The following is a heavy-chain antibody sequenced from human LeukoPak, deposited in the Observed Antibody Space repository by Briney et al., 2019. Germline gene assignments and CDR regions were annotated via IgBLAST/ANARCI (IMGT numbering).Heavy chain of an antibody. CDR3: ARGLYYYDRSGYQDFDY. V-gene: IGHV1-8*01. J-gene: IGHJ4*02. CDR2: MNPNSGNT. Sequence: ASVKVSCKASGYTFTSYDINWVRQAPGQGLEWMGWMNPNSGNTGYAQKFQGRVTMTRDTSMSTAYMELSSLRSEDTAVYYCARGLYYYDRSGYQDFDYWGKGTLVTVS. CDR1: GYTFTSYD. D-gene: IGHD3-22*01.